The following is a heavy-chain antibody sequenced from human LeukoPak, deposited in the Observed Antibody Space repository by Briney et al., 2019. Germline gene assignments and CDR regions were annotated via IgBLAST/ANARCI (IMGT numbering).Heavy chain of an antibody. D-gene: IGHD3-10*01. V-gene: IGHV5-51*01. CDR3: ARQSRDGSKTRGYYFDY. CDR1: GYIFIHYW. J-gene: IGHJ4*02. CDR2: IYPADSDT. Sequence: GESLKISCQVFGYIFIHYWIGWVRQMPGKGLESMGIIYPADSDTTYSPSFQGQVTISADKSISTVYLQWSSLKASDTAMYYCARQSRDGSKTRGYYFDYWGQGTLVTVSS.